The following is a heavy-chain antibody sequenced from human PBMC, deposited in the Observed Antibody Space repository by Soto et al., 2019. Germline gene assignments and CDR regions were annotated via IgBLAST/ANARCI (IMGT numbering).Heavy chain of an antibody. CDR1: GYTFTSYG. Sequence: QVHLVQSGAEVKKPGASVKVSCKASGYTFTSYGITWVRQAPGQGLEWMGWISAHNGNTYYAQKLQRRVIVTRDNSTSTAYMELRSLISHDPAVYYCARGRYGDYWGQGVLVT. J-gene: IGHJ4*02. CDR3: ARGRYGDY. CDR2: ISAHNGNT. V-gene: IGHV1-18*01. D-gene: IGHD1-1*01.